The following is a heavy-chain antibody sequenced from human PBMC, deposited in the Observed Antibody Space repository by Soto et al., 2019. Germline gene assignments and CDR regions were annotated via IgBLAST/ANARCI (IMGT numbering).Heavy chain of an antibody. V-gene: IGHV1-2*04. Sequence: ASVKVSCKASGYTFTGYYMHWVRQAPGQGLEWMGWINPNSGGTNYAQKFQGWVTMTRDTSISTAYMELSRLRSDDTAVYYCARGPHFDWLLQDYYYYGMDVWGQGTTVTVSS. D-gene: IGHD3-9*01. CDR2: INPNSGGT. CDR1: GYTFTGYY. J-gene: IGHJ6*02. CDR3: ARGPHFDWLLQDYYYYGMDV.